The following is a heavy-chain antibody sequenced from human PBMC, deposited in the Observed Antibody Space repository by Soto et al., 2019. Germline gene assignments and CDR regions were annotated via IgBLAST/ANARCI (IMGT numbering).Heavy chain of an antibody. Sequence: QVQLVESGGGVVQPGRSLRLSCAASGFTFSSYAMHWVRQAPDKGLEWVAVISYDGTNKNYADSVKGRFTISRDNSKKTLYLQMSSLRGEDTAVYYCARDTSAVTGTTGDFDYWGQGTLVTVSS. CDR2: ISYDGTNK. CDR3: ARDTSAVTGTTGDFDY. V-gene: IGHV3-30-3*01. CDR1: GFTFSSYA. D-gene: IGHD1-20*01. J-gene: IGHJ4*02.